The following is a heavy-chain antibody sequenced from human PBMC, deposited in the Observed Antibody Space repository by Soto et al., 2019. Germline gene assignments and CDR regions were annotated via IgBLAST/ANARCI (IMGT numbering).Heavy chain of an antibody. CDR2: INHRGST. Sequence: SETLSLTCGVFGGSLNSNYWTWVRQPPGKGLEWIGEINHRGSTNYNASLESRVTITVDTSKNQFSLNLNSVTAADTAVYYCLSARFDHWGQGTLVTVSS. V-gene: IGHV4-34*01. D-gene: IGHD6-19*01. CDR3: LSARFDH. CDR1: GGSLNSNY. J-gene: IGHJ4*02.